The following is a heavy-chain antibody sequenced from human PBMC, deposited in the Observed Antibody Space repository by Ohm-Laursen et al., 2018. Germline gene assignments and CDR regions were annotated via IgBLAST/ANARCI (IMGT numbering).Heavy chain of an antibody. CDR3: ARRGAAMVKVGFDY. CDR1: GYTFTGYY. V-gene: IGHV1-2*02. CDR2: INPNSGGT. J-gene: IGHJ4*02. Sequence: ATVKISCKASGYTFTGYYMHWVRQAPGQGLEWMGWINPNSGGTNYAQKFQGRVTMTRDTSTSTVYMELSSLRSEDTAVYYCARRGAAMVKVGFDYWGQGTLVTVSS. D-gene: IGHD5-18*01.